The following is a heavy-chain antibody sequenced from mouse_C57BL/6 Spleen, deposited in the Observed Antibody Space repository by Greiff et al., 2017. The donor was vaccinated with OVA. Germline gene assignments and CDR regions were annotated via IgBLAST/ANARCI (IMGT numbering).Heavy chain of an antibody. J-gene: IGHJ2*01. V-gene: IGHV6-3*01. Sequence: EVKLMESGGGLVQPGGSMKLSCVASGFTFSNYWMNWVRQSPEKGLEWVAQIRLKSDNYATHYAESVKGRFTISRDYSKISVYLQMNNLRSEDTGIYYCTVLIYYDYVDYWGQGTTLTVSS. CDR2: IRLKSDNYAT. CDR3: TVLIYYDYVDY. D-gene: IGHD2-4*01. CDR1: GFTFSNYW.